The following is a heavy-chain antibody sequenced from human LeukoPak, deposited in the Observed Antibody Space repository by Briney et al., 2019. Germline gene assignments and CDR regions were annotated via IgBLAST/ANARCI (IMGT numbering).Heavy chain of an antibody. J-gene: IGHJ4*02. CDR3: ARVPTYNYGSGSYYFDY. D-gene: IGHD3-10*01. Sequence: SETLSLTCTVSGGSISSYYWSWIRQPPGKGLEWIGYIYYSGSTNYNPSLKSRVTISVDTSKNQFSLKLTSVTAADTAVYYCARVPTYNYGSGSYYFDYWGQGTLVTVSS. CDR1: GGSISSYY. V-gene: IGHV4-59*12. CDR2: IYYSGST.